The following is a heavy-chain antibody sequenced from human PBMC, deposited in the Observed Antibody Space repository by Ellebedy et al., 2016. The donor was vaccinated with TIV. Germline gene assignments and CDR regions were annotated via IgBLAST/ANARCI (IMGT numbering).Heavy chain of an antibody. V-gene: IGHV3-13*01. J-gene: IGHJ2*01. CDR3: AREGRGSGAFDWFFDL. CDR2: ISTGGDT. Sequence: GGSLRLSXAASGFTFSSSDMHWVRQATGKGLEWVSAISTGGDTYYPGSVKSRFTISRENAKSSLYLQMDSLSPGDTAVYFCAREGRGSGAFDWFFDLWGRGTLVTVSS. D-gene: IGHD2-15*01. CDR1: GFTFSSSD.